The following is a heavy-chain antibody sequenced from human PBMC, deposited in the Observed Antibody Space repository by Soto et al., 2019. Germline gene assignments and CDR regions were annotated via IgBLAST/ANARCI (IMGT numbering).Heavy chain of an antibody. Sequence: ASVKVSGKASGYTFTGYYMHWVRQAPGQGLEWMGWINPNSGGTNYAQKFQGWVTMTRDTSISTAYMELSRLRSDDTAVYYCARDLGYSYGYGFDYWGQGTLVTVSS. D-gene: IGHD5-18*01. CDR1: GYTFTGYY. CDR3: ARDLGYSYGYGFDY. J-gene: IGHJ4*02. CDR2: INPNSGGT. V-gene: IGHV1-2*04.